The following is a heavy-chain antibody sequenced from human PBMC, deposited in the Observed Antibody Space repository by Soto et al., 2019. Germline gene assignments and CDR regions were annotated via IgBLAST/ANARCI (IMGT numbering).Heavy chain of an antibody. CDR3: AKDFFGSGTYGGFDY. D-gene: IGHD6-19*01. Sequence: GGSLRLSCAASGFTFSSYGMHWVRQAPGKGLEWVAVISYDGSNKYYADSVKGRFTISRDNSKNTLYLQMNSLRAEDTAVYYCAKDFFGSGTYGGFDYWGQGTLVTVSS. CDR2: ISYDGSNK. V-gene: IGHV3-30*18. CDR1: GFTFSSYG. J-gene: IGHJ4*02.